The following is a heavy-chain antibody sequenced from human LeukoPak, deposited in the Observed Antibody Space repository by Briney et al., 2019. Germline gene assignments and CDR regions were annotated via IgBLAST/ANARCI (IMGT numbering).Heavy chain of an antibody. D-gene: IGHD6-13*01. J-gene: IGHJ6*03. Sequence: GGSPRLSCAASGFTFSSYAMSWVRQAPGKGLEWVSAISGSGGSTYYADSVKGRFTISRDNSKNTLYLQMNSLRAEDTAVYYCAKEAGSSSYYYYYYMDVWGKGTTVTVSS. CDR1: GFTFSSYA. CDR3: AKEAGSSSYYYYYYMDV. CDR2: ISGSGGST. V-gene: IGHV3-23*01.